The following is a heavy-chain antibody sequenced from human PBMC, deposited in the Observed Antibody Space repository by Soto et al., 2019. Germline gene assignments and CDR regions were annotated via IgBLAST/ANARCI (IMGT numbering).Heavy chain of an antibody. CDR2: INPILSMS. D-gene: IGHD3-10*01. Sequence: QVQLVQSGAEVKKPGSSVRVSCKASGDTFTFYSINWVRQAPGLGPEWMGRINPILSMSNYAQRFQGRVTXTXDQXTSTAYMELSSLRSEDTAMYYCASSYGSGYRAFDYWGQGALVTVSS. CDR1: GDTFTFYS. CDR3: ASSYGSGYRAFDY. J-gene: IGHJ4*02. V-gene: IGHV1-69*02.